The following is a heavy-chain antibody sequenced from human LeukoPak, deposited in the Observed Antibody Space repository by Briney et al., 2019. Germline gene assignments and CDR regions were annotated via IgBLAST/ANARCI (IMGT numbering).Heavy chain of an antibody. Sequence: SETLSLTCTVSGGSISSHYWSWIRQPPGKGLEWIGYIYYSGSTNCNPSLKSRVTISVDTSKNQFSLKLSSVTAADTAVYYCARVYCSSTSCYLDYWGQGTLVTVSS. CDR2: IYYSGST. CDR3: ARVYCSSTSCYLDY. V-gene: IGHV4-59*11. CDR1: GGSISSHY. J-gene: IGHJ4*02. D-gene: IGHD2-2*01.